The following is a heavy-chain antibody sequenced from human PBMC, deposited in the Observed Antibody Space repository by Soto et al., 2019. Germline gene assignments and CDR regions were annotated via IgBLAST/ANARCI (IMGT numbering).Heavy chain of an antibody. CDR1: GGSISSSSYY. Sequence: SETLSLTCTVSGGSISSSSYYWDWIRQPPGKGLEWIGSIYSSGSTYYNPSLKSRVTISVDTPKNQFSLKLSSVTAADTAVYYCARHSGVWNDISYWGQGTLVTVSS. V-gene: IGHV4-39*01. CDR2: IYSSGST. D-gene: IGHD1-1*01. J-gene: IGHJ4*02. CDR3: ARHSGVWNDISY.